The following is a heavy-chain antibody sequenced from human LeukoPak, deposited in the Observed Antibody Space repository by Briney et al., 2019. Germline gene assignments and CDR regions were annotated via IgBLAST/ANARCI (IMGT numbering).Heavy chain of an antibody. CDR3: ARACRDGFWWCFDY. CDR2: IKQDGSEK. V-gene: IGHV3-7*01. CDR1: GFTFSSYW. J-gene: IGHJ4*02. Sequence: GGSLRLSCAASGFTFSSYWMSWVRQAPGKGLEWVANIKQDGSEKYYVDSVKGRFTNSRDNAKNSLYLQMNSLRAEDTAVYYCARACRDGFWWCFDYWGQGTLVTVSS. D-gene: IGHD5-24*01.